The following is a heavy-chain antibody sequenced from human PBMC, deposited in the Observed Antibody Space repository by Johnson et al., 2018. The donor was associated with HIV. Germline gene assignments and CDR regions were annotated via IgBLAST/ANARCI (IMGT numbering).Heavy chain of an antibody. Sequence: VQLVESGGGLVQPGGSLRLSCAASGFIVSTNYMTWVRQAPGKGLEWVSVIYSGGSTYYADSVKGRFTISRDNSKNTLYLQMNSMRAKDTAVYYCTTDRWGYDAFDIWGQGTMVTVSS. J-gene: IGHJ3*02. CDR2: IYSGGST. D-gene: IGHD3-16*01. V-gene: IGHV3-66*02. CDR1: GFIVSTNY. CDR3: TTDRWGYDAFDI.